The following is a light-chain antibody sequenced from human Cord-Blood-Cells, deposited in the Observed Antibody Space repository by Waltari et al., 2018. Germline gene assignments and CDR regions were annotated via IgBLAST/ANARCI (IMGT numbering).Light chain of an antibody. J-gene: IGLJ2*01. CDR2: GKS. CDR3: NSRDSSGNHVV. V-gene: IGLV3-19*01. CDR1: SLRSYY. Sequence: SSELTQDPAVSVALGQTVRITCQGDSLRSYYASWYQQKPGQAPVLVIYGKSNRPSGIPDRFSGSSSGNTASLTITGAQAEDEAGYYCNSRDSSGNHVVFGGGTKLTVL.